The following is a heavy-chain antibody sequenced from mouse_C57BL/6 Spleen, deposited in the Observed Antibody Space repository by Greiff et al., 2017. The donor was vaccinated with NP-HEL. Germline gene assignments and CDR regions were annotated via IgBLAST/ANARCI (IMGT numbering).Heavy chain of an antibody. D-gene: IGHD1-1*01. Sequence: LQPGAELVKPGASVKLSCKASGYTFTSYWMHWVKQRPGRGLEWIGRIDPNSGGTKYNEKFKSKATLTVDKPSSTAYMQLSSLTSEDSAVYYCARETNYYYGSRRHYYYAMDYWGQGTSVTVSS. CDR1: GYTFTSYW. CDR3: ARETNYYYGSRRHYYYAMDY. V-gene: IGHV1-72*01. CDR2: IDPNSGGT. J-gene: IGHJ4*01.